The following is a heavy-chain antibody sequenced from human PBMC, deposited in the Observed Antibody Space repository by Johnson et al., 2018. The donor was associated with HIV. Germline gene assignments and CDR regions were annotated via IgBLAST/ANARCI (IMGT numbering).Heavy chain of an antibody. Sequence: QVQLVESGGGVVQPGRSLRLSCAASGFTFSDYGMHWVRQAPGKGLVWVAVISYDGINKYYADSVKGRFTISRDNSKNTLYLQMNRLRTEDTAVCYCAKGPLYDCWSVEAFDIWGQGTMVTVSS. CDR3: AKGPLYDCWSVEAFDI. CDR2: ISYDGINK. J-gene: IGHJ3*02. CDR1: GFTFSDYG. D-gene: IGHD3-3*01. V-gene: IGHV3-30*18.